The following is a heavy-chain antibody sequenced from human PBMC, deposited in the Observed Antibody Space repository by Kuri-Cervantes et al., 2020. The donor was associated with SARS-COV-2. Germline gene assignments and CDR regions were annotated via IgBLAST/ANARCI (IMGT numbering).Heavy chain of an antibody. Sequence: KVSCKGSGYSFTSYWIGWVRQMPGKGLEWMGIIYPGDSDTRYIPSFQGQVTISADKSISTAYLQWSSLKASDTAMYYCARQSRGATATVTTDYYYYGMDVWGQGTTVTVSS. V-gene: IGHV5-51*01. D-gene: IGHD4-17*01. J-gene: IGHJ6*02. CDR3: ARQSRGATATVTTDYYYYGMDV. CDR1: GYSFTSYW. CDR2: IYPGDSDT.